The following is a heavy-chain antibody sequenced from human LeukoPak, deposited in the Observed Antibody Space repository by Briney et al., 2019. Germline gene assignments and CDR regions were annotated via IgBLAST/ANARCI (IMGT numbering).Heavy chain of an antibody. CDR2: IMPLCGTA. CDR3: ASGRTDIVVVPATLRNYYFDY. J-gene: IGHJ4*02. D-gene: IGHD2-2*01. CDR1: VGTFSRND. V-gene: IGHV1-69*06. Sequence: ASVNVSCKSSVGTFSRNDISWVRQAPGQGLEGMGGIMPLCGTAKNAQKFQGRVTITADKSTSTAYMELSSLRSEDTAVYYCASGRTDIVVVPATLRNYYFDYWGQGTLVTVSS.